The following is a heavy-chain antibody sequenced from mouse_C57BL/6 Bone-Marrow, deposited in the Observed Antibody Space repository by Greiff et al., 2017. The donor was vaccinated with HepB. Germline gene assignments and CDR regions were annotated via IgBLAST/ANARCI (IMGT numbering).Heavy chain of an antibody. J-gene: IGHJ4*01. CDR1: GFSFNTYA. CDR2: IRSKSNNYAT. CDR3: VRRDYGSSPYYAMDY. D-gene: IGHD1-1*01. V-gene: IGHV10-1*01. Sequence: EVKLMESGGGLVQPKGSLKLSCAASGFSFNTYAMNWVRQAPGKGLEWVARIRSKSNNYATYYADSVKDRFTISRDDSESMLYLQMNNLKTEDTAMYYCVRRDYGSSPYYAMDYWGQGTSVTVSS.